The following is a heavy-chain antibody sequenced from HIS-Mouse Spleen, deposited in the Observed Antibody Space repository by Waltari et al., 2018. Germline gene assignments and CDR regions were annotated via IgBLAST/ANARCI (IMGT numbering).Heavy chain of an antibody. CDR1: GFTFSSYG. Sequence: QVQLVESGGGVVQPGRSLRLSCAASGFTFSSYGMHWVRQAPGKGLEWVAVISYDGSNKYYADSVKGRFTISRDNSKNTLYLQMNSLRAEDTAVYYCAKDGGVVMGVLDYWGQGTLVTVSS. V-gene: IGHV3-30*18. D-gene: IGHD3-22*01. CDR2: ISYDGSNK. J-gene: IGHJ4*02. CDR3: AKDGGVVMGVLDY.